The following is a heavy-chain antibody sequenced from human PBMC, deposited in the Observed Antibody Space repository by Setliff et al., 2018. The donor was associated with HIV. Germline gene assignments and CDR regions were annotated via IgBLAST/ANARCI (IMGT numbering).Heavy chain of an antibody. V-gene: IGHV1-69*05. J-gene: IGHJ5*02. Sequence: SVKVSCKASGGTFSTHAINWVRQAPGQGLEWMGGIIPIFGTTHYAQKFQGRVTITTDESTNTAYMELGSLRSEDTAVYYCARDNVDSDSRTYLHHWGQGTLVTVSS. CDR2: IIPIFGTT. D-gene: IGHD3-22*01. CDR1: GGTFSTHA. CDR3: ARDNVDSDSRTYLHH.